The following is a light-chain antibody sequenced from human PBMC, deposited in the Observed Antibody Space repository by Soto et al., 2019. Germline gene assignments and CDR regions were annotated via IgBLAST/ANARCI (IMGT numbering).Light chain of an antibody. CDR2: KAS. J-gene: IGKJ1*01. CDR3: KQFNSYSRT. CDR1: ESINTW. V-gene: IGKV1-5*03. Sequence: DIQMTQSPSTLSASVGDRVTITCRASESINTWLAWYQQKPGKAPKLLIYKASGLESGVPSRFSRSGSGTEFTRTITSLQPDDFATYYCKQFNSYSRTFRQGTRVEIK.